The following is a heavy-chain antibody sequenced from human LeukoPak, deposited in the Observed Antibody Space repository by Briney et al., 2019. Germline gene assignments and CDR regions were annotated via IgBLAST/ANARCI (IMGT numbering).Heavy chain of an antibody. CDR3: ARLLIAYQLLYSWFDP. CDR1: GGSISSGSYY. D-gene: IGHD2-2*02. Sequence: SETLSLTCTVSGGSISSGSYYWSWIRQPAGKRLEWIGHIYRSGSTNYNPSLKSRVTISVDTSKNQFSLKLSSVTAADTAVYYCARLLIAYQLLYSWFDPWGQGTLVTVSS. V-gene: IGHV4-61*09. J-gene: IGHJ5*02. CDR2: IYRSGST.